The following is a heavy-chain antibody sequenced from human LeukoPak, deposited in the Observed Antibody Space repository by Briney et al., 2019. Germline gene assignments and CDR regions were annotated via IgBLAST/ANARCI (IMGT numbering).Heavy chain of an antibody. Sequence: PSETLSLTCTVSGGSIGGYFWTWIRQAPGKGLEWIGEINHSGSTNYNPSLKSRVTISVDTSKNQFSLKLSSVTAADTAVYYCARGVRYNWNNGGFDYWGQGTLVTVSS. V-gene: IGHV4-34*01. D-gene: IGHD1/OR15-1a*01. J-gene: IGHJ4*02. CDR1: GGSIGGYF. CDR2: INHSGST. CDR3: ARGVRYNWNNGGFDY.